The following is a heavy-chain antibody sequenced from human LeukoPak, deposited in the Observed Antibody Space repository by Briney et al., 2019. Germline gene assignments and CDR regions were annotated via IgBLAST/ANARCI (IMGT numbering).Heavy chain of an antibody. CDR2: ISAYNGNT. CDR1: GYTFTIYG. D-gene: IGHD6-6*01. J-gene: IGHJ4*02. CDR3: ARAQSLRIAARPAVDY. V-gene: IGHV1-18*01. Sequence: GASVTVSFTASGYTFTIYGISWVRQAPGQGHEWMGWISAYNGNTNYAQKLQGRVTMTTDTATSTAYMELRSLRSDDTAVYYCARAQSLRIAARPAVDYWGQGTLVTVSS.